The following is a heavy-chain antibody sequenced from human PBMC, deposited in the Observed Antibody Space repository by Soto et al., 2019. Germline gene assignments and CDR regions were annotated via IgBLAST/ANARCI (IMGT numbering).Heavy chain of an antibody. V-gene: IGHV3-21*01. Sequence: PGGSLRLSCAASGFTFSSYSMNWVRQAPGKGLEWVSSISSSSSYIYYADSVKGRFTISRDNAKNSLYLQMNSLRAEDTAVYYCARDSSTMIVVANQYGMDVWGQGTTVTVSS. J-gene: IGHJ6*02. D-gene: IGHD3-22*01. CDR2: ISSSSSYI. CDR1: GFTFSSYS. CDR3: ARDSSTMIVVANQYGMDV.